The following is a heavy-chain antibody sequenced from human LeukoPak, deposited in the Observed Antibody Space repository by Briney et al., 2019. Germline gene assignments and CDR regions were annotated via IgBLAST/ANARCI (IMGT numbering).Heavy chain of an antibody. Sequence: IPSETLSLTCPVSGGFISSYYWSWIRQHAGKGLEWIGRIYTSGSTNYHPSLKSRVTMSVDTPKNQFFLKLSSVNPADTAVYYCARDCCGEMANLWPRLGNWFDPWGQGALVTVSS. CDR2: IYTSGST. D-gene: IGHD5-24*01. J-gene: IGHJ5*02. CDR1: GGFISSYY. V-gene: IGHV4-4*07. CDR3: ARDCCGEMANLWPRLGNWFDP.